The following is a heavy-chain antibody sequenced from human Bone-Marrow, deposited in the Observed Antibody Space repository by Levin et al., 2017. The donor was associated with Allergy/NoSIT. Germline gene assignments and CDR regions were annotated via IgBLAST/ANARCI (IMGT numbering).Heavy chain of an antibody. Sequence: PGGSLRLSCVTSGFSVGNYGMHWVRQSPGKGLEWVALIFHSGLKKYYLDSVKGRFTISRDTAKNTLYLQMNSLRVEDTAMYYCARDYASMVGDCSGGSCYFRYWGQGTLVNVSS. D-gene: IGHD2-15*01. CDR1: GFSVGNYG. CDR3: ARDYASMVGDCSGGSCYFRY. J-gene: IGHJ4*02. V-gene: IGHV3-33*01. CDR2: IFHSGLKK.